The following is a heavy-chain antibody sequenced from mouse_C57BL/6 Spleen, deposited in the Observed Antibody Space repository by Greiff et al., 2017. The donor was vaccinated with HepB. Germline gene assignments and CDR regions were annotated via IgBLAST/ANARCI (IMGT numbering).Heavy chain of an antibody. CDR1: GFTFSDYG. CDR3: ARRVVAYYYAMDY. J-gene: IGHJ4*01. V-gene: IGHV5-17*01. D-gene: IGHD1-1*01. CDR2: ISSGSSTI. Sequence: EVQLVESGGGLVKPGGSLKLSCAASGFTFSDYGMHWVRQAPEEGLEWVAYISSGSSTIYYADTVKGRFTISRDNAKTTLFLQMTSLRSEDTAMYYCARRVVAYYYAMDYWGQGTTVTVSS.